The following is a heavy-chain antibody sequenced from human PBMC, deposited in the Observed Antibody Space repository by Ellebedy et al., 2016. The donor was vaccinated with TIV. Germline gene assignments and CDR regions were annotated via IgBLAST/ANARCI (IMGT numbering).Heavy chain of an antibody. J-gene: IGHJ4*02. Sequence: SETLSLTCAVSGGSIGSGDYYWTWIRQPPGKGLDWIGHIYHSGSTQHNPSLKSRVTISVDTSKKQFSLMLTSVTAAATAVYYCARRSGYCLSTSCLYYFDYWGQGTLVTVSS. CDR2: IYHSGST. CDR1: GGSIGSGDYY. D-gene: IGHD2-2*01. V-gene: IGHV4-30-4*01. CDR3: ARRSGYCLSTSCLYYFDY.